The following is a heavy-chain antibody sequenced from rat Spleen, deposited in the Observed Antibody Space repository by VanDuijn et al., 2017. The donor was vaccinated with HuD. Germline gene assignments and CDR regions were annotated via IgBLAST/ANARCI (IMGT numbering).Heavy chain of an antibody. V-gene: IGHV5-58*01. CDR2: ISSDGGYT. Sequence: EVKLVESGGGLVQPGRSLKLSCAASGFTFSNYWMYWVRQAPGKGLEWVSSISSDGGYTHYPDSVRGRFTISRENAENTVYLQMNSLRSEDTATYYCAVSGYGYWGQGVMVTVSS. CDR1: GFTFSNYW. J-gene: IGHJ2*01. CDR3: AVSGYGY. D-gene: IGHD4-3*01.